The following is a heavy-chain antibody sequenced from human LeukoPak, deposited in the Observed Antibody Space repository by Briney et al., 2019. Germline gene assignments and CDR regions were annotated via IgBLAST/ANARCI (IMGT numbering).Heavy chain of an antibody. CDR3: AITMVRGVIYP. CDR2: IIPILGIA. V-gene: IGHV1-69*02. D-gene: IGHD3-10*01. J-gene: IGHJ5*02. CDR1: GGTFSSYT. Sequence: SVKVSCKASGGTFSSYTISWVRQAPGQGLEWMGRIIPILGIANYAQKLQGRVTITADKSTSTAYMELSSLRSEDTAVYYCAITMVRGVIYPWGQGTLVTVSS.